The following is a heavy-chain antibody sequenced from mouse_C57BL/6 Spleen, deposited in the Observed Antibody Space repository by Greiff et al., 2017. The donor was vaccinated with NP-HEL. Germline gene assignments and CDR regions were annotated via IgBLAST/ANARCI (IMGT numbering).Heavy chain of an antibody. CDR2: IDPSDSYT. J-gene: IGHJ3*01. CDR3: ARRGNYGSTWFAY. V-gene: IGHV1-69*01. D-gene: IGHD1-1*01. Sequence: VQLQQPGAELVMPGASVKLSCKASGYTFTSYWMHWVKQRPGQGLEWIGEIDPSDSYTNYNQKFKGKSTLTVDKSSSTAYMQLSSLTSEDSAVYYCARRGNYGSTWFAYWGQGTLVTVSA. CDR1: GYTFTSYW.